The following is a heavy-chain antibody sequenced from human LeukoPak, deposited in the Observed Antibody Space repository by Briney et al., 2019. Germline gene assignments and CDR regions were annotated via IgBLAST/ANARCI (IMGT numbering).Heavy chain of an antibody. CDR3: ARRNRLGQQLAFDY. V-gene: IGHV4-39*07. D-gene: IGHD6-13*01. Sequence: LSLTXTVSDGSISSSTYYWGWIRQPPGKGLEWIGTIYHSGSTYYNPSLKSRITISVDTSKNQFSLKLSSVTAADTAVYYCARRNRLGQQLAFDYWGQGTLVTVSS. CDR1: DGSISSSTYY. CDR2: IYHSGST. J-gene: IGHJ4*02.